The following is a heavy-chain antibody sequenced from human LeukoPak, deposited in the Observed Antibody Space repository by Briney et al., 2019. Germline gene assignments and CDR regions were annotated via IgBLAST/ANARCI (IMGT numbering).Heavy chain of an antibody. V-gene: IGHV3-30*03. J-gene: IGHJ4*02. Sequence: GGSLRLSCAASGFTFSTYGMHWVRQAPGKGLEWVAVISFDGNNEYYSDSVKGRFTISRDNSKNTLYLQMNSLRAEDTAVYYCARDWLAPYFDYWGQGTPVTVSS. CDR3: ARDWLAPYFDY. CDR1: GFTFSTYG. D-gene: IGHD5-12*01. CDR2: ISFDGNNE.